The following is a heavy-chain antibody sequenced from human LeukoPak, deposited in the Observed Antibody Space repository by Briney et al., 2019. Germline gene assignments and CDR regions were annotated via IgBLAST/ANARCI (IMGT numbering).Heavy chain of an antibody. CDR2: VSNSGGNT. V-gene: IGHV3-23*01. D-gene: IGHD3-10*01. CDR3: AKSIYASGSTHAFDF. CDR1: GFTFSSYA. Sequence: GGSLRLSCTASGFTFSSYAMGWVRQAPGKGLEWVSTVSNSGGNTYYAGPVKGRLTISRDNSKNTLYVEMSGLRGEDSAIYYCAKSIYASGSTHAFDFWGQGTQVTVSS. J-gene: IGHJ4*02.